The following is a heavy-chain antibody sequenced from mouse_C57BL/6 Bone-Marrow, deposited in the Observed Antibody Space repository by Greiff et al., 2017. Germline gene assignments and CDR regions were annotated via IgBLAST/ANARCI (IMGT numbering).Heavy chain of an antibody. J-gene: IGHJ1*03. D-gene: IGHD2-13*01. CDR2: INPGSGGT. CDR1: GYAFTNYL. V-gene: IGHV1-54*01. CDR3: ARERRLHPCDIDV. Sequence: QVQLQQSGAELVRPGTSVKVSCKASGYAFTNYLIEWVKQRPGQGLEWIGVINPGSGGTNYNEKFKGKETLTADKSSSTAYMPLSSLTSEDSAVXISARERRLHPCDIDVWGTGTTVTVSS.